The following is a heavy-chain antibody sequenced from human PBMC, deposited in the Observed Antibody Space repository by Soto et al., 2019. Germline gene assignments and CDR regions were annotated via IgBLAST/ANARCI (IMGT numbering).Heavy chain of an antibody. Sequence: EVQLVESGGGLVKPGRSLRLSCAVSGLTLSSYSMNWVRQAPGKGLEWLSSISSSSNYIYYADSVKGRFTISRDNAKNSLYLQMDSLRVEDTAVYFCANPPDAMGVDYWGQGTLVTVSS. V-gene: IGHV3-21*01. CDR2: ISSSSNYI. J-gene: IGHJ4*02. CDR1: GLTLSSYS. D-gene: IGHD2-8*01. CDR3: ANPPDAMGVDY.